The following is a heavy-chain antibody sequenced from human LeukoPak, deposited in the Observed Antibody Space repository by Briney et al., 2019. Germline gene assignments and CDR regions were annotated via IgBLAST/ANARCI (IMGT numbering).Heavy chain of an antibody. Sequence: SETLSLTCTVSGGSISSYYWSWIRQPPGKGLEWIGYIYYSGSTNYNPSPKSRVTISVDTSKNQFSLKLSSVTAADTAVYYCARVGPRAAGPHERLGLYYFDYWGQGTLVTVSS. CDR3: ARVGPRAAGPHERLGLYYFDY. CDR2: IYYSGST. V-gene: IGHV4-59*01. J-gene: IGHJ4*02. CDR1: GGSISSYY. D-gene: IGHD6-19*01.